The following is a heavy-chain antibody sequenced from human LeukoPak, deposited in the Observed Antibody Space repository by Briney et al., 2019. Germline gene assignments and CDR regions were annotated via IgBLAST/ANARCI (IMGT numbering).Heavy chain of an antibody. D-gene: IGHD1-26*01. CDR1: GGSISSYY. V-gene: IGHV4-4*07. J-gene: IGHJ4*02. CDR3: ARDGIVGANFDY. CDR2: IYTSGST. Sequence: SGTLSLTCTVSGGSISSYYWSWIRQPAGKGLEWIGRIYTSGSTNYNPSLKSRVTMSVDTSKNQFSLKLSSVTAADTAVYYCARDGIVGANFDYWGQGTLVTVSS.